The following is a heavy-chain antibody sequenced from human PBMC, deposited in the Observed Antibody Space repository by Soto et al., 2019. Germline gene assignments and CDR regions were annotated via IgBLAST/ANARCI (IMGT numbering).Heavy chain of an antibody. CDR1: GGSISSGGYY. Sequence: QVQLQESGPGLVKPSQTLSLTCTVSGGSISSGGYYWSWIRQHPGKGLEWIGYIYYSGSTYYNPSLKSRVTISVDTSKNQFSLKLSSVTAADTAVYYCARGIFRGELDYYYGMDVWGQGTTVTVSS. CDR2: IYYSGST. V-gene: IGHV4-31*03. CDR3: ARGIFRGELDYYYGMDV. J-gene: IGHJ6*02. D-gene: IGHD3-16*01.